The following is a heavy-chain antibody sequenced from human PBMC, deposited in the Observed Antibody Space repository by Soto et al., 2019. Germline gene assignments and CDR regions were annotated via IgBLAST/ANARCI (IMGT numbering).Heavy chain of an antibody. Sequence: PSETLSLTCTVSGGSISSYYWSWIRQPPWKGLEWIGYIYYTGSTNYNPSLKSRVTISVDTSKNQFSLKLSSVTAADTAVYYCARGYCSGGSCYSRFFDYWGQGTLVTVSS. CDR2: IYYTGST. CDR3: ARGYCSGGSCYSRFFDY. D-gene: IGHD2-15*01. V-gene: IGHV4-59*08. J-gene: IGHJ4*02. CDR1: GGSISSYY.